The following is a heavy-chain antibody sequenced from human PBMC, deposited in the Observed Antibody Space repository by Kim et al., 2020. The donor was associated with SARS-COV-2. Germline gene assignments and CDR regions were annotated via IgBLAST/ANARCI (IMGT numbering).Heavy chain of an antibody. CDR3: ARGQRVGSSYCEL. V-gene: IGHV1-2*06. CDR2: IHPNSGDT. J-gene: IGHJ4*02. CDR1: GYTFTDYY. D-gene: IGHD1-26*01. Sequence: ASVKVSCKASGYTFTDYYIHWVRQAPGQGLEWMGRIHPNSGDTDYAQKFRDRVTMTRDTSVTTTYMEMSTLRSDDTAVFYCARGQRVGSSYCELWGQGTLVTVSS.